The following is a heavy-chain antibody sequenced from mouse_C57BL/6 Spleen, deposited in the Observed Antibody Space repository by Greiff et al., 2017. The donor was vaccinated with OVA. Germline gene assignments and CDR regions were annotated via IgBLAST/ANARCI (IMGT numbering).Heavy chain of an antibody. J-gene: IGHJ2*01. D-gene: IGHD1-1*01. CDR1: GYTFTSYW. CDR2: IDPSDSYT. CDR3: ARWGTTVVATRDFDY. V-gene: IGHV1-50*01. Sequence: VQLQQPGAELVKPGASVKLSCKASGYTFTSYWMQWVKQRPGQGLEWIGEIDPSDSYTNYNQKFKGKATLTVDTSSSTAYMQLSSLTSEDSAVYYCARWGTTVVATRDFDYWGQGTTLTVSS.